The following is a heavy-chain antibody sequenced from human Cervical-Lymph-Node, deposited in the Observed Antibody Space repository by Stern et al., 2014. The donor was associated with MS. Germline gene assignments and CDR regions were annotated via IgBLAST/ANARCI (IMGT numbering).Heavy chain of an antibody. J-gene: IGHJ4*02. D-gene: IGHD6-6*01. Sequence: VTLRESGPTVVKPTQTLTLTCTFSGLSLSTSGVGVGWIRQPPGKALEWLALIYWDDDKRYRPSLKNRLTVTKDTSKNQVVLTMTNMDPVDTATYYCAHVASSLPARPFDYWGQGTLVTVSS. CDR3: AHVASSLPARPFDY. CDR2: IYWDDDK. CDR1: GLSLSTSGVG. V-gene: IGHV2-5*02.